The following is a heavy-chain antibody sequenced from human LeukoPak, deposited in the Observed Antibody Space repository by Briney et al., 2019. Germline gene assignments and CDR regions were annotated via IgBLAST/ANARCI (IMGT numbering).Heavy chain of an antibody. D-gene: IGHD3-10*01. CDR3: ARSYYYGSGHGFDP. CDR2: ISWNSGSI. Sequence: GGSLRLSCAASGFTFDDYAMHWVRQAPGKGLEWVSGISWNSGSIGYADSVKGRFTISRDNAKNSLYLQMNSLRAEDTAVYYCARSYYYGSGHGFDPWGQGTLVTVSS. CDR1: GFTFDDYA. J-gene: IGHJ5*02. V-gene: IGHV3-9*01.